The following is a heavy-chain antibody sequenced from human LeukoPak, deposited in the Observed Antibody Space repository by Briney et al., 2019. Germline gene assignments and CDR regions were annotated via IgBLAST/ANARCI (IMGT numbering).Heavy chain of an antibody. Sequence: ASVKVSCKASGYTFTGYYMHWVRQAPGQGLEWMGRINPNSGGTNYAQKFQGRVTMTRDTSISTAYMELSRLRSDDTAVYYCAIPFMTTIYYYYVDVWGKGTTVTVSS. CDR1: GYTFTGYY. J-gene: IGHJ6*03. D-gene: IGHD5-24*01. CDR2: INPNSGGT. CDR3: AIPFMTTIYYYYVDV. V-gene: IGHV1-2*06.